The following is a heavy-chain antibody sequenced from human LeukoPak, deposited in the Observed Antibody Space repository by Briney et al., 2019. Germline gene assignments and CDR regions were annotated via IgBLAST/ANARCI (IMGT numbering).Heavy chain of an antibody. Sequence: GGSLRLSCAASGFTFSSYSMNWVRQAPGKGLECVSALYIGGSTYYADSVKGRFTISRDNSKNTLYLRMNSLRVEDTAVYYCAKDFPHYGSGSSHFDYWGQGTLVTVSS. CDR3: AKDFPHYGSGSSHFDY. CDR2: LYIGGST. J-gene: IGHJ4*02. D-gene: IGHD3-10*01. CDR1: GFTFSSYS. V-gene: IGHV3-66*01.